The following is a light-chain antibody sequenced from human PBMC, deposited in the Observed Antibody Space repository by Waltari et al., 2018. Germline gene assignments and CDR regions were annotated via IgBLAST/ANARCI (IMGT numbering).Light chain of an antibody. CDR3: SSYAGSSKVV. Sequence: QSALTQPASVSGSPGQSITISCTGTSSDVGNYKRVSWYQQHPGKAPKLMIYAVSKRPSGVSDCFSGSKSGDMASLTISGLRPEDEAEYFCSSYAGSSKVVFGGGTKVTVL. CDR1: SSDVGNYKR. V-gene: IGLV2-23*02. CDR2: AVS. J-gene: IGLJ2*01.